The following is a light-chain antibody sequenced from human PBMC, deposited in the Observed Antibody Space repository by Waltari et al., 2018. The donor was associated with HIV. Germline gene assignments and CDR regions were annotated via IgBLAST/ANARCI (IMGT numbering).Light chain of an antibody. V-gene: IGKV3-15*01. CDR1: ESVSRS. J-gene: IGKJ3*01. CDR2: AAS. Sequence: EILMTQSPATLSVSPGERVSLSCRASESVSRSVAWYQHKPGQAPRLLIFAASARATDIPVRFSGSGSGTDFTLTISSLQSEDFAFYYCQQYNDRPASTFGPGTKVDIK. CDR3: QQYNDRPAST.